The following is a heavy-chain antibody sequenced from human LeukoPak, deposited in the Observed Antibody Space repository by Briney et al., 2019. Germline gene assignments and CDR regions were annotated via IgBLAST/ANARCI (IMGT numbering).Heavy chain of an antibody. D-gene: IGHD4-17*01. CDR3: ARGDTVTTGLRMNY. Sequence: SQTLSLTCALSGDIVSSNSAAWNWIRQSPSRGLEWLGRTYYRSKWYNDYAVSVKSRITINPDTSKNQFSLQLNSVTPEDTAVYYCARGDTVTTGLRMNYWGQGTLVTVSS. V-gene: IGHV6-1*01. J-gene: IGHJ4*02. CDR1: GDIVSSNSAA. CDR2: TYYRSKWYN.